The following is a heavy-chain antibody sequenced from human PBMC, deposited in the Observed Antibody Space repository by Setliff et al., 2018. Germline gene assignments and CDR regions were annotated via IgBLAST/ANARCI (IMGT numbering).Heavy chain of an antibody. V-gene: IGHV4-39*01. Sequence: PSETLSLTCIVSGDSISSNSPYWGGIRQPPGKGLEWIGTIYYSATTYCNPSLKSRVTISVDTSKNQFSLRLSSVTAADSAVYYCVRPPYGSGGYFNSLSAFDIWGRGTMVTVSS. CDR1: GDSISSNSPY. CDR3: VRPPYGSGGYFNSLSAFDI. J-gene: IGHJ3*02. CDR2: IYYSATT. D-gene: IGHD3-10*01.